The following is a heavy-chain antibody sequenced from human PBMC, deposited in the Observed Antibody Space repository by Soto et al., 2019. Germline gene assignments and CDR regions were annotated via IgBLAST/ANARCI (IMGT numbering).Heavy chain of an antibody. D-gene: IGHD2-2*02. V-gene: IGHV3-74*03. Sequence: GGSLRLSCAASGFTLSSYWMHWVRQGPGKGLVWVSLINSDGVSTTYAGSVKGRFTISRDNAKNTLYLQMNSLRAEDTAVYYCARQLPTAIRGGYYYSYGMDVWGQGTTVTVSS. CDR2: INSDGVST. CDR3: ARQLPTAIRGGYYYSYGMDV. J-gene: IGHJ6*02. CDR1: GFTLSSYW.